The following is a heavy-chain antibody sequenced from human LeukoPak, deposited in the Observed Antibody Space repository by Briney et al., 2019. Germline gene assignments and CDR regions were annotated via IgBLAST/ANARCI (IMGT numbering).Heavy chain of an antibody. Sequence: GGSLRLSCAASGFTFSSYWMSWVRQAPGKGLEWVANIKQDGSEKYYVDSVKGRFTISRDNAKNSLYLQMNSLRAEDTAVYYCAREGTPHYYDSSGYYNDYWGKGTLVTVSS. CDR2: IKQDGSEK. CDR1: GFTFSSYW. J-gene: IGHJ4*02. V-gene: IGHV3-7*03. CDR3: AREGTPHYYDSSGYYNDY. D-gene: IGHD3-22*01.